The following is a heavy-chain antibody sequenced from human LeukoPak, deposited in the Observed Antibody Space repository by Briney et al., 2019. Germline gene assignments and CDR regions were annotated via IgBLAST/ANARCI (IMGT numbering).Heavy chain of an antibody. CDR2: INHSGST. Sequence: KPSETLSLTCAVDGGSFSGYYWSWIRQPPGKGLEWIGEINHSGSTNYNPSLKSRVTISVDTSKNQFSLKLSSVTAADTAVYYCARAVYCSSTSCSGRYYFDYWGQGTLVTVSS. D-gene: IGHD2-2*01. J-gene: IGHJ4*02. V-gene: IGHV4-34*01. CDR3: ARAVYCSSTSCSGRYYFDY. CDR1: GGSFSGYY.